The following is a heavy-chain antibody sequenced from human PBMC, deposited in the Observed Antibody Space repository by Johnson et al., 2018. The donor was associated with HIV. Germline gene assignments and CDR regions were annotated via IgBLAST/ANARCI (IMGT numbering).Heavy chain of an antibody. Sequence: EVQLVESGGGLVQPGGSLRLSCAASGFTFSSYAMSWVRQAPGKGLEWVSAISGSGGSTYYADSVKGRFTISRANAKHSLYLQMNSLRAEDTALYYCAKDNPSYYCARSRHGGIQPSDAFDVWGQGTMVTVSS. D-gene: IGHD3-10*01. CDR2: ISGSGGST. CDR1: GFTFSSYA. V-gene: IGHV3-23*04. J-gene: IGHJ3*01. CDR3: AKDNPSYYCARSRHGGIQPSDAFDV.